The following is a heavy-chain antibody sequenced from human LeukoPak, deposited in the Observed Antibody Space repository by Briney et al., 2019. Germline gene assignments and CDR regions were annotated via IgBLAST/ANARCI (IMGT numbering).Heavy chain of an antibody. Sequence: ASVKVSCKASGYTFTGYYIHWVRQAPGQGLEWMGMINPSGGSTSYAQKFQGRVTMTKDTSTSTVYMELSSLRSEDTAVSYCARAPGSVVVPAGFDPWGQGTLVTVSS. CDR2: INPSGGST. J-gene: IGHJ5*02. D-gene: IGHD2-2*01. V-gene: IGHV1-46*01. CDR1: GYTFTGYY. CDR3: ARAPGSVVVPAGFDP.